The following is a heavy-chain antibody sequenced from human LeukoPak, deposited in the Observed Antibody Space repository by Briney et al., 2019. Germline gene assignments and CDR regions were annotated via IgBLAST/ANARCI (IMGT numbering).Heavy chain of an antibody. Sequence: GGSLRLSCAASGFTFNSYAMSWVRQAPGKGLEWVSAISGSGANTYYADSVKGRFTISRDNSKNTLYLQMNNLRAEDTAVYYCAKCRVGAANFDYWGQGTLVTVSS. CDR3: AKCRVGAANFDY. V-gene: IGHV3-23*01. D-gene: IGHD1-26*01. J-gene: IGHJ4*02. CDR1: GFTFNSYA. CDR2: ISGSGANT.